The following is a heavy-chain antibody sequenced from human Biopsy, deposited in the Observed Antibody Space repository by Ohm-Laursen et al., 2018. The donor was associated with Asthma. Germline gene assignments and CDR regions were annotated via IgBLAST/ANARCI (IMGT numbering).Heavy chain of an antibody. Sequence: GASVKVSCKASGYTFSNYAISWVRQAPGQGLEWMGWISGYNGDTKFAQNVKGGLSLTTDTSTSTAYMELRSLTSDDTAVYYCVRDKVVVVPGSKGPTDWFDPWGQGTLGTVSS. CDR3: VRDKVVVVPGSKGPTDWFDP. V-gene: IGHV1-18*04. CDR2: ISGYNGDT. CDR1: GYTFSNYA. J-gene: IGHJ5*02. D-gene: IGHD2-15*01.